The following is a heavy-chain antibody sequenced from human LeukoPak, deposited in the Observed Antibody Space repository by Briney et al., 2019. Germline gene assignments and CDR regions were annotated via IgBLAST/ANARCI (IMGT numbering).Heavy chain of an antibody. CDR1: GGTSSSYA. Sequence: SVKVSCKASGGTSSSYAISWVRQAPGQGLEWMGGIIPIFGTANYAQKFQGRVTITADESTSTAYMELSSLRSEDTAVYYCVSFSGPMAATHIDYWGQGTLVTVSS. CDR2: IIPIFGTA. D-gene: IGHD2-15*01. J-gene: IGHJ4*02. V-gene: IGHV1-69*13. CDR3: VSFSGPMAATHIDY.